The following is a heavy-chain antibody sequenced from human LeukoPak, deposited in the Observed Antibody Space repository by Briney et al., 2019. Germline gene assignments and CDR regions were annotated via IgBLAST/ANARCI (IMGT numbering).Heavy chain of an antibody. CDR3: KEVDY. Sequence: GGSLRLSCAASGFTFSNYAMHWVRQAPGKGLEWVAAISYGGSDKYYADSVKGRFTISRDNSKNTLYLQMNSLRVEDTAVYYCKEVDYWGQGTLVTVSS. CDR1: GFTFSNYA. J-gene: IGHJ4*02. V-gene: IGHV3-30*04. CDR2: ISYGGSDK.